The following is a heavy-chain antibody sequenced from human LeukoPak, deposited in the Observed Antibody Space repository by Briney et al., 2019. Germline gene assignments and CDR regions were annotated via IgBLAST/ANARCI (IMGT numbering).Heavy chain of an antibody. D-gene: IGHD3-22*01. CDR2: ISSTGAYI. CDR3: AKMIDSSGYWVYFDY. Sequence: GGSLRLSCATSGFIFSSDSMIWVRQAPGKGLEWVSSISSTGAYIYYADSLKGRFTISRDNAKNSLYLQMNSLRAEDTALYYCAKMIDSSGYWVYFDYWGQGTLVTVSS. CDR1: GFIFSSDS. V-gene: IGHV3-21*04. J-gene: IGHJ4*02.